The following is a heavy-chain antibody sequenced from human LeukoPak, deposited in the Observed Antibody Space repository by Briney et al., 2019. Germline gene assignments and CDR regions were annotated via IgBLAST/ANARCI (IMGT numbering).Heavy chain of an antibody. CDR3: ARVAGYSSGWYSY. J-gene: IGHJ4*02. CDR2: IKQGGSEK. CDR1: GFTFTSYW. D-gene: IGHD6-19*01. V-gene: IGHV3-7*01. Sequence: GGSLRLSCAASGFTFTSYWMSWVRQAPGKGLEWVANIKQGGSEKYYVDSVKGRFTISRDNAKSSLYLQMNSLRAEDTAVYYCARVAGYSSGWYSYWGQGTLVTVSS.